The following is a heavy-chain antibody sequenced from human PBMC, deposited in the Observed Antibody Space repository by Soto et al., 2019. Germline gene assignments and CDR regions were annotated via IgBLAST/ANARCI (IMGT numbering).Heavy chain of an antibody. CDR2: ISSSGTTI. CDR3: VRFGGAAAGPGDY. V-gene: IGHV3-48*03. J-gene: IGHJ4*02. CDR1: EFTFSSYE. D-gene: IGHD6-13*01. Sequence: GGSLRLSCVASEFTFSSYEMNWVRQAPGKGLEWVSYISSSGTTIYYTDSVKGRFTVSRDNAKKSLYLQMNSLRAEDTAVYYCVRFGGAAAGPGDYWGQGTLVTVSS.